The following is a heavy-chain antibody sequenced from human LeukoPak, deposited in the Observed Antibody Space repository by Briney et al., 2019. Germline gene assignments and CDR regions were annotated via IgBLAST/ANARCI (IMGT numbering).Heavy chain of an antibody. J-gene: IGHJ4*02. CDR3: ARVDYGSGSYYDY. D-gene: IGHD3-10*01. CDR1: GGSISSGGYY. V-gene: IGHV4-31*03. Sequence: PSETLSLTCTVSGGSISSGGYYWSWIRQHPGKGLEWIGYIYYSGSTYYNPSLKSRVTISVDTSKNQFSLKLSSVTAADTAVYYCARVDYGSGSYYDYWGQGTLVTVSS. CDR2: IYYSGST.